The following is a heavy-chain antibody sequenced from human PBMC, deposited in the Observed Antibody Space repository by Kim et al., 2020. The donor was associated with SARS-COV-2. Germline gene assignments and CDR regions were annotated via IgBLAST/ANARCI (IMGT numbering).Heavy chain of an antibody. CDR2: IKSKTDGGTT. V-gene: IGHV3-15*01. CDR3: TTLRIAAGNFDY. D-gene: IGHD6-25*01. J-gene: IGHJ4*02. CDR1: GFTFSDAW. Sequence: GWSLRLSCAASGFTFSDAWMSWVRQAPGKGLEWVGRIKSKTDGGTTDYAAPVKGRFTISRDDSKNTLYLQMDSLKTEDTAVYYCTTLRIAAGNFDYWGQGTLVTVSS.